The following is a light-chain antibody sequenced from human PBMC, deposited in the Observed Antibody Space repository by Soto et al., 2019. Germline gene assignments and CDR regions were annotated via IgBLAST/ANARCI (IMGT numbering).Light chain of an antibody. CDR2: DAF. V-gene: IGKV3-15*01. Sequence: EIVMTQSPATLSVSPGERATLSCRASQSVRTDLAWYQQKPGQAPRLLISDAFTRATGVPARFSGSGSGTEFTLTISSLQSEDFAVYYCQQYDKWPPTFGQGTKVEIK. J-gene: IGKJ1*01. CDR1: QSVRTD. CDR3: QQYDKWPPT.